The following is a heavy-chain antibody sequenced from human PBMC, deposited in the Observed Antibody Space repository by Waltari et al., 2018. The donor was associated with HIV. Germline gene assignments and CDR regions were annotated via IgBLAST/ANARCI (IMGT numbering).Heavy chain of an antibody. CDR1: GFTFSSYV. J-gene: IGHJ4*02. V-gene: IGHV3-7*04. D-gene: IGHD3-10*01. CDR2: IKQDGSDK. Sequence: EVQLVESGGGLVQPGGSLRLSCAASGFTFSSYVRRWGGQARGKGVEWVANIKQDGSDKSYVDSVNGRFTISRDNAENSLYLQMNSLRAEDTAVYYCARGGFYGSGSKVNWGQGTLVTVSS. CDR3: ARGGFYGSGSKVN.